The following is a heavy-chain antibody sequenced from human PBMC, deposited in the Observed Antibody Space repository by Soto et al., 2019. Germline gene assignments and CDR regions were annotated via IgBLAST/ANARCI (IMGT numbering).Heavy chain of an antibody. CDR3: STPPYGDYEFY. CDR1: GFTFGNAW. CDR2: IKSNTNGGTT. D-gene: IGHD4-17*01. Sequence: EVQLVESGGGLVKPGGSLRLSCVASGFTFGNAWMNWVRQAPGKGLEWVGRIKSNTNGGTTDYAAPVKGRFTISRDDSKDTLYLQMNTLKTEDTAMYYCSTPPYGDYEFYWGQGILVTVSS. J-gene: IGHJ4*02. V-gene: IGHV3-15*07.